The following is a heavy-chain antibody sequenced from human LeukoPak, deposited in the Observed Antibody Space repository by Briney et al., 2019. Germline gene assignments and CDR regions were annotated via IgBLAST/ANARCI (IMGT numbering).Heavy chain of an antibody. Sequence: PSETLSLTCTVSGGSISSYYWSWIRQPPGKGLEWIGYIYYSGSTKYSPSLKSRVTISVDTSTNQFSLKLSSVTAADTAVYYCARHRCELALGFDSWGQGTLVTVSS. J-gene: IGHJ4*02. V-gene: IGHV4-59*08. CDR2: IYYSGST. CDR3: ARHRCELALGFDS. CDR1: GGSISSYY. D-gene: IGHD1-26*01.